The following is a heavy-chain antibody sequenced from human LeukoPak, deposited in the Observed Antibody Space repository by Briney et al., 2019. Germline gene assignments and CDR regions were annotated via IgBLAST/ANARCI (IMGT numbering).Heavy chain of an antibody. Sequence: SETLSLTCAVSGGSINNYYWGWIRQPPGKGLEWIGYIYYSGSTNYYPSFKSRVTISVATSKNEFSLRLSSVTAAATAVYYCARHGGGLLTQYSSSWYFLDYWGQGTLVTVSS. D-gene: IGHD6-13*01. J-gene: IGHJ4*02. CDR3: ARHGGGLLTQYSSSWYFLDY. CDR1: GGSINNYY. CDR2: IYYSGST. V-gene: IGHV4-59*08.